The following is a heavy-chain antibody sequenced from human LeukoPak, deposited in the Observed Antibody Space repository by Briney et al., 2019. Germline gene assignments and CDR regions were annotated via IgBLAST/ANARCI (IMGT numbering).Heavy chain of an antibody. Sequence: ASAKVSCKASGYTFTNHGISWVRQAPGQGLEWMGWINTYNGNANYAQKFQGRVTMTTDTSTSTAYMELRSLRSDDTAVYYCARNSPRDVAGRQFLPGVLALLSQCDNCFDPWGQGTLVSVSS. CDR3: ARNSPRDVAGRQFLPGVLALLSQCDNCFDP. J-gene: IGHJ5*02. CDR1: GYTFTNHG. D-gene: IGHD3-3*02. CDR2: INTYNGNA. V-gene: IGHV1-18*04.